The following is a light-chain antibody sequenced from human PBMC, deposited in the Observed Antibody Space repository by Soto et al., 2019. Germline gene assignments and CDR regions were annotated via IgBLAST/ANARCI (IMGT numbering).Light chain of an antibody. CDR2: EVS. V-gene: IGLV2-14*01. Sequence: QSALTQPASVSGSPGQSITISCTGSSSDVGGYNYVSWYQQRPGKAPKLMIYEVSNRPSGVSNRFSGSKSGSTASLTISGLQAEDEADYYCTSYTSIASLDVFGTGTKLTVL. J-gene: IGLJ1*01. CDR3: TSYTSIASLDV. CDR1: SSDVGGYNY.